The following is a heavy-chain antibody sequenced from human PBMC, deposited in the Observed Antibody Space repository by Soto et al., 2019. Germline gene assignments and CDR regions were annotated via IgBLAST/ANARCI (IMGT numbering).Heavy chain of an antibody. CDR1: GFTFSSYE. V-gene: IGHV3-48*03. Sequence: GGSLRLSCAASGFTFSSYEMNWVRQAPGKGLEWVSYISSSGSTIYYADSVKGRFTISRDNAKNSLYLQMNSLRAEDTAVYYCALGPNRSPYYYGMDVWGQGTTVTVSS. J-gene: IGHJ6*02. D-gene: IGHD2-15*01. CDR2: ISSSGSTI. CDR3: ALGPNRSPYYYGMDV.